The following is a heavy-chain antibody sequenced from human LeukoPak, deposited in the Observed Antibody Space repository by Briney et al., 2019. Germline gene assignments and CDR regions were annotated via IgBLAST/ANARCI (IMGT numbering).Heavy chain of an antibody. J-gene: IGHJ3*02. V-gene: IGHV3-21*01. D-gene: IGHD5-18*01. CDR2: ISSSSSYI. CDR1: GFTFSSYS. CDR3: ARECMDTAMVDAFDI. Sequence: GGSLRLSCAASGFTFSSYSMNWVRQAPGKGLEWVSSISSSSSYIYYADSVKGRFTISRDNAKNSLYLQVNSLRAEDTAVYYCARECMDTAMVDAFDIWGQGTMATVSS.